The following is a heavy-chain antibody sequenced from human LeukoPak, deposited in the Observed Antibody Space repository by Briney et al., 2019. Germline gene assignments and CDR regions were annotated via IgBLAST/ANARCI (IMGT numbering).Heavy chain of an antibody. CDR2: ISGSDGNT. J-gene: IGHJ3*02. Sequence: PGGSLRLSCAASGFTFSSYAMSWVRQAPGKGLEWVSAISGSDGNTYYVDSVKGRFTISRDNFKNTLYLQMSSLRAGDTAIYYCAKVVATIRNDAFDIWGQGTMVTVSS. CDR3: AKVVATIRNDAFDI. CDR1: GFTFSSYA. V-gene: IGHV3-23*01. D-gene: IGHD5-12*01.